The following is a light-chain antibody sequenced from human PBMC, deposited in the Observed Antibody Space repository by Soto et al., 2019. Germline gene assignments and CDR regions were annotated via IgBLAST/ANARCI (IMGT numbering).Light chain of an antibody. Sequence: QSALTQPASVSGSPGQSITISCTGTSSDVGGYNYVSWYQQHPGKAPKLMIYEVSNRPSGVSNRFSGSKSGNTASLTISGLQAEDECDYYCSSYTSSSTPYVLGTGTKLTVL. CDR2: EVS. CDR3: SSYTSSSTPYV. CDR1: SSDVGGYNY. J-gene: IGLJ1*01. V-gene: IGLV2-14*01.